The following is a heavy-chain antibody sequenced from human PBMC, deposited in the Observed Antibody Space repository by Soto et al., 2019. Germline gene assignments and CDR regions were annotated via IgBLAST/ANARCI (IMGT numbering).Heavy chain of an antibody. V-gene: IGHV3-15*05. D-gene: IGHD1-26*01. CDR3: STGSTFSGSVFDY. J-gene: IGHJ4*02. Sequence: EVQLVESGGGLVKPGGSLRLSCAASGFSFRTTWMAWVRQAPGKGLEWVGRIKSKSAGETTDYADPVKGRFTISRDDSKDTLYLHMESMETGDTAVYYCSTGSTFSGSVFDYWGQGTMVTVSS. CDR1: GFSFRTTW. CDR2: IKSKSAGETT.